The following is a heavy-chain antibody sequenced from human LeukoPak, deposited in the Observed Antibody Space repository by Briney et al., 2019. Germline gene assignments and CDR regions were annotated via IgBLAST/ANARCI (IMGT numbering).Heavy chain of an antibody. CDR2: IPYDGSNK. CDR1: GFTFSTYA. Sequence: GRSLRLSCAASGFTFSTYAMHWVRQAPGKGLEWVAVIPYDGSNKYYADSVKGRFTISRENSKNRLYLQMNSLRAEDTAVYYCARGRPPADYWGQGTLVTVSS. V-gene: IGHV3-30*04. CDR3: ARGRPPADY. J-gene: IGHJ4*02.